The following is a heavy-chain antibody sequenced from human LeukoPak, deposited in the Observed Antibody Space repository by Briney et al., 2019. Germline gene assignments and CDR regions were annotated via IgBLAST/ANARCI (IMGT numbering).Heavy chain of an antibody. CDR1: GGTFSSYA. D-gene: IGHD3-3*01. J-gene: IGHJ5*02. CDR2: IIPIFGTA. V-gene: IGHV1-69*13. Sequence: SVTVSCTASGGTFSSYAISWVRQAPGQGLEWMGGIIPIFGTANYAQKFQGRVTITADESTSTAYMELSSLRSEDTAVYYCARNRKTSRITIFGVPHAPLGFDPWGQGTLVTVSS. CDR3: ARNRKTSRITIFGVPHAPLGFDP.